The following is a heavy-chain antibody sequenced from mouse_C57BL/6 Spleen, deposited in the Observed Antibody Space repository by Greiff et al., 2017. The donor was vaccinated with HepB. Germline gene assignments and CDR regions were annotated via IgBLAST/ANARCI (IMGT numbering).Heavy chain of an antibody. V-gene: IGHV1-82*01. J-gene: IGHJ3*01. CDR2: IYPGDGDT. CDR1: GYAFISSW. CDR3: ERGEEWYYGGSFAY. Sequence: QVQLQQSGPELVKPGASVKISCKASGYAFISSWMNWVKQRPGKGLEWIGRIYPGDGDTSYNRKFKGKATLTADKSSSTAYMQLSSLTSEDSAVSFVERGEEWYYGGSFAYWGQGTLVTVSA. D-gene: IGHD1-1*01.